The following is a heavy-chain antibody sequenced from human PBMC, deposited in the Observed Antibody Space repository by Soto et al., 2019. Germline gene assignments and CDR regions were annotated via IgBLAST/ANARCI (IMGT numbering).Heavy chain of an antibody. CDR1: GYTFSNYD. CDR2: VNPNNGHT. Sequence: QVQLVQSGAELKKPGASVKVSCKASGYTFSNYDMNWVRQATGQGPEWIGWVNPNNGHTGYAQKFQRRVTLTTDISTTTADLELTSLRSEDPAIYYCAKLSRKGAAIDFDYWGQGPLITVSS. V-gene: IGHV1-8*01. D-gene: IGHD3-22*01. CDR3: AKLSRKGAAIDFDY. J-gene: IGHJ4*02.